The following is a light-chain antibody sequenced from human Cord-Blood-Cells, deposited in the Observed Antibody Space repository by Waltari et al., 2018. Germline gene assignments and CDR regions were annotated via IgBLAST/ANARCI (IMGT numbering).Light chain of an antibody. V-gene: IGKV4-1*01. Sequence: DIVMTQSPDSLDVSLGERATINCKSSQSVLYSSNNKNYFAWYQQKPRQPPKLLIYWASTRESGVPDRFSGSGSGTDFTLTISSLQAEDVAVYYCQQYYSTRTFGQGTKVEIK. J-gene: IGKJ1*01. CDR2: WAS. CDR1: QSVLYSSNNKNY. CDR3: QQYYSTRT.